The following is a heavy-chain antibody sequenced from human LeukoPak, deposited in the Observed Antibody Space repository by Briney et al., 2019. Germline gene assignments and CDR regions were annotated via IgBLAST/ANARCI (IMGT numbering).Heavy chain of an antibody. J-gene: IGHJ5*02. D-gene: IGHD3-22*01. CDR2: ITGSGVST. CDR1: GFTFSSSA. Sequence: QPGGSLRLSCAASGFTFSSSAMSWVRQAPGKGLEWVSAITGSGVSTYYADSVKGRFTISRDNSKNTLYLEMNSLRAEDTAVYYCARDPFYDSSNYPTWGQGTQVTVSS. CDR3: ARDPFYDSSNYPT. V-gene: IGHV3-23*01.